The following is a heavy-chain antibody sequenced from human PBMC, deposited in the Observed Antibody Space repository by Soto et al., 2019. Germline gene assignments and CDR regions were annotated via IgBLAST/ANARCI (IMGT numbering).Heavy chain of an antibody. Sequence: QVQLQESGPGLVKPSQTLSLTCTVSGGSISSGDYYWSWIRQPPGKGLEWIGYIYYSGSTYYNPSLKSRVTISVDTSKNQCSLKLSSVTAADTAVYYCARALWFGEPYWYFDRWGRGTLVTVSS. V-gene: IGHV4-30-4*01. J-gene: IGHJ2*01. CDR3: ARALWFGEPYWYFDR. D-gene: IGHD3-10*01. CDR1: GGSISSGDYY. CDR2: IYYSGST.